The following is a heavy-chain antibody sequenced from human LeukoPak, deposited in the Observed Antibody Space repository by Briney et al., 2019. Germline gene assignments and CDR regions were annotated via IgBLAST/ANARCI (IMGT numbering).Heavy chain of an antibody. CDR1: GFTFTGYY. Sequence: ASVKVSCKASGFTFTGYYMHWVRQAPGQGLEWMGWINPNSGGTNYAQKFQGRVTMTRDTSISTAYMELSRLRSDDTAVYYCARDPIAAAGWWFDPWGQGTLVTVSS. CDR3: ARDPIAAAGWWFDP. CDR2: INPNSGGT. J-gene: IGHJ5*02. V-gene: IGHV1-2*02. D-gene: IGHD6-13*01.